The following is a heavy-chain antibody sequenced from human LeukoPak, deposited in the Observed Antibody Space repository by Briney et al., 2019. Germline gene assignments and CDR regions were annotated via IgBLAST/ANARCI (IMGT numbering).Heavy chain of an antibody. Sequence: PGGSLRLSCAVSGFILSSYDMSWVRQAPGKGLECVANIKQDGSVTYYVDSVRGRFTISRDNAKNSLYLQMNSLRAEDTAVYYCARDPWADSSGFPLHHWGQGTLVTVSS. CDR3: ARDPWADSSGFPLHH. CDR2: IKQDGSVT. V-gene: IGHV3-7*03. D-gene: IGHD3-22*01. CDR1: GFILSSYD. J-gene: IGHJ1*01.